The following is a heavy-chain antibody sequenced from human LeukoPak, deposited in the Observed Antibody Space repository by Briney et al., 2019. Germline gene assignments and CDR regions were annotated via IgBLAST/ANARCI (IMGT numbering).Heavy chain of an antibody. J-gene: IGHJ4*02. Sequence: PGGSLRLSCAASGFSFSSYSMNWVRQAPGKGLEWVSGITGNGGTTYYADSVKGRFTISRDNSKNTLYLQLNSMRAEDTAIYHCAKDFAVAACFDYWGQGTLITVSS. V-gene: IGHV3-23*01. CDR3: AKDFAVAACFDY. D-gene: IGHD6-19*01. CDR2: ITGNGGTT. CDR1: GFSFSSYS.